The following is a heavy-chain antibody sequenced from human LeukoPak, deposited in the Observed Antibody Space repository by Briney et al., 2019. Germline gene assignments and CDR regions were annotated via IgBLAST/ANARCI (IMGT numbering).Heavy chain of an antibody. CDR3: ARYEHCYGPDY. V-gene: IGHV5-51*01. J-gene: IGHJ4*02. CDR1: GYSFTSYW. D-gene: IGHD2-15*01. Sequence: GESLKISCKGSGYSFTSYWIGWVRQVPGKGLEWMGIIYPGDSDTSYSPSFPGQVTISADKSISTAYLQWSSLKASDTAMYYCARYEHCYGPDYWGQGTLVTVSS. CDR2: IYPGDSDT.